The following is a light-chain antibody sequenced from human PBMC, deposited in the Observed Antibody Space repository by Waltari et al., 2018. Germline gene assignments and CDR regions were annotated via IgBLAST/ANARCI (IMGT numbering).Light chain of an antibody. V-gene: IGKV3-20*01. CDR3: QHYVRLPAT. J-gene: IGKJ1*01. CDR1: QSVGRS. CDR2: GAS. Sequence: EIVLTQSPGTLSLSPGERATLSCRASQSVGRSLAWYQQIPGQAPRLLIYGASSRATGIPDRFSGSGSGTDFSLTISRLEPEDFAVYCCQHYVRLPATFGQGTKVAI.